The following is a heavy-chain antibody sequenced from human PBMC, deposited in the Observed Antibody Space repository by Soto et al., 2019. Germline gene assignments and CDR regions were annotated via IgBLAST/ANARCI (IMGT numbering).Heavy chain of an antibody. CDR3: ARESAILTGYYSYDY. Sequence: GGSLRLSCAASGFTFSTYAMNWVRQAPGKGLEWVSGISGSGDSTYYADSVKGRFTVSRDNSKNTLYLQMNSLRAEDTAVYYCARESAILTGYYSYDYWGQGTLVTVSS. J-gene: IGHJ4*02. CDR1: GFTFSTYA. CDR2: ISGSGDST. V-gene: IGHV3-23*01. D-gene: IGHD3-9*01.